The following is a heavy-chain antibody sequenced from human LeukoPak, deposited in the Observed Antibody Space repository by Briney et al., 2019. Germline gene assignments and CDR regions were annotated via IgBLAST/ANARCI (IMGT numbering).Heavy chain of an antibody. D-gene: IGHD1-26*01. Sequence: ASVKVSCKASGYTFTSYGISWVRQAPGQGLEWMGWISAYNGNTNYAQKLQGRVTMTTDTSTSTAYMELRSLRSDDTAVYYCARDLRVYSGTLVGAYWGQGTLVTVSS. CDR3: ARDLRVYSGTLVGAY. CDR1: GYTFTSYG. J-gene: IGHJ4*02. CDR2: ISAYNGNT. V-gene: IGHV1-18*01.